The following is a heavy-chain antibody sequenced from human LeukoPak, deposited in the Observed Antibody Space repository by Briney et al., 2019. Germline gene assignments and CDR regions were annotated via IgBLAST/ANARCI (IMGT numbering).Heavy chain of an antibody. V-gene: IGHV1-69*04. D-gene: IGHD6-13*01. CDR3: ARGEAAGPFDY. Sequence: SVKVSCKASGGTFSSYAISWVRQAPGQGLEWMGRIIPILGIANYAQKFQGRVTITADKSTSTAYMELSSLRSEDTAVYYCARGEAAGPFDYWGQGTLVTVSP. CDR1: GGTFSSYA. J-gene: IGHJ4*02. CDR2: IIPILGIA.